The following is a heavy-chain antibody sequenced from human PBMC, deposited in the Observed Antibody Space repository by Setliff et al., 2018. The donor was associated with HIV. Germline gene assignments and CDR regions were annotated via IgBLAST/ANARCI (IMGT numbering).Heavy chain of an antibody. CDR3: GTYYYGSGKIDY. CDR2: INWNGGGT. CDR1: GFTFDDYG. J-gene: IGHJ4*02. V-gene: IGHV3-20*04. Sequence: PGGSLRLSCAASGFTFDDYGMSWVRQVPGKGLEWVSSINWNGGGTDYADSVKGRFTISRDNSKNTLFLQMTSLSAEDTAVYYCGTYYYGSGKIDYWGQGTLVTVSS. D-gene: IGHD3-10*01.